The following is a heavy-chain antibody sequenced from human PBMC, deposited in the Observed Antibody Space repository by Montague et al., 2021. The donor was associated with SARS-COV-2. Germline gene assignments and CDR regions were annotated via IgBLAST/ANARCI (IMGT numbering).Heavy chain of an antibody. V-gene: IGHV4-59*08. J-gene: IGHJ1*01. CDR1: GDSITDSY. D-gene: IGHD1-1*01. CDR2: IYFSGST. Sequence: SETLSLTCSVSGDSITDSYWSWIRQPPGKGLEYIGYIYFSGSTNYNPSLKSRLTISVDTSKNQFSLKLSSVTAADTAVCFCTRLSLGWNADWGQGTLVTVSS. CDR3: TRLSLGWNAD.